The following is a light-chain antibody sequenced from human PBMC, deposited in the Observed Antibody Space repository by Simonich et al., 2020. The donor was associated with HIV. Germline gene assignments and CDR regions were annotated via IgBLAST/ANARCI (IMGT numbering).Light chain of an antibody. J-gene: IGKJ2*01. CDR2: DAS. CDR3: QQYGRSPYT. Sequence: EIVMTKSPATLSVSPGERATLSCRASQSVLSDLAWYQQRPGQAPRLLIYDASSRATGIPDRFSGSGSGTHFTLTISRLEPEDFALYYCQQYGRSPYTFGQGTKLEIK. CDR1: QSVLSD. V-gene: IGKV3-20*01.